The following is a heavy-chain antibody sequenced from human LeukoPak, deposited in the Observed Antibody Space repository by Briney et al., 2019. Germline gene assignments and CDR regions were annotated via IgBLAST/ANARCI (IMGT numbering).Heavy chain of an antibody. V-gene: IGHV4-34*01. J-gene: IGHJ3*02. CDR1: GGSFSGYY. CDR2: INHSGST. CDR3: ARTLQLCSGGSCYGLRAFDI. D-gene: IGHD2-15*01. Sequence: SETLSLTCAVYGGSFSGYYWSWIRQPPGKGLEWIGEINHSGSTNYNPSLKSRVTISVDTSKNQFSLKLSSVTAADTAVYYCARTLQLCSGGSCYGLRAFDIWGQGTMVTVSS.